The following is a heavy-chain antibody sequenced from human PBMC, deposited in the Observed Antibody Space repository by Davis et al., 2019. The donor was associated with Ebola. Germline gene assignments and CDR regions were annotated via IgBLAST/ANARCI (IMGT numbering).Heavy chain of an antibody. Sequence: PGGSLRLSCAASGFTFSSYSMNWVRQAPGKGLEWVSSISSSSSYIYYADSVKGRFTISRDNAKNSLYLQMNSLRAEDTAVYYCASEGGSYPSGYFDYWGQGTLVTVSS. CDR2: ISSSSSYI. CDR1: GFTFSSYS. CDR3: ASEGGSYPSGYFDY. D-gene: IGHD1-26*01. V-gene: IGHV3-21*01. J-gene: IGHJ4*02.